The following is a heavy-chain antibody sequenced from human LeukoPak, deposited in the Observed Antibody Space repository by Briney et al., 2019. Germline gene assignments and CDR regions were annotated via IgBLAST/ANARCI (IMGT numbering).Heavy chain of an antibody. CDR3: AKRIVGATGCFDY. CDR2: ISGSGGST. Sequence: PGGSLRLSCAASGFTFSSYAMSWVRQAPGKGLEWVSAISGSGGSTYYADPVKGRFTISRDNSKNTLYLQMNSLRAEDTAVYYCAKRIVGATGCFDYWGQGTLVTVSS. J-gene: IGHJ4*02. CDR1: GFTFSSYA. V-gene: IGHV3-23*01. D-gene: IGHD1-26*01.